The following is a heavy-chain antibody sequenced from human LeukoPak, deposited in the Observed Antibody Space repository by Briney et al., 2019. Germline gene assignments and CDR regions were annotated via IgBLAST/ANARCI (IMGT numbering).Heavy chain of an antibody. J-gene: IGHJ5*02. CDR2: INGDGSST. Sequence: QPGGSLRLSCAASGFTFSGYWMHWVRQAPGKGLVWVSRINGDGSSTIYAGSVKGRFTISRDNARNTLYLQMNTLRAEDTAVYYCARGGAVPANCFDPWGQGTLVTVSS. D-gene: IGHD2-2*01. V-gene: IGHV3-74*01. CDR1: GFTFSGYW. CDR3: ARGGAVPANCFDP.